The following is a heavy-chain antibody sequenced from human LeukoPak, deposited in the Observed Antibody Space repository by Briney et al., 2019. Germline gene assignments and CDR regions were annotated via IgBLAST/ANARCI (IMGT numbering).Heavy chain of an antibody. CDR1: GGTFSSYA. Sequence: SVKVSCKASGGTFSSYAISWVRQAPGQGLEWMGGIIPIFGTANYAQKFQGRVTITADKSTSTAYMELSSLTSDDTAVYYCARDHHTSAYYFDPWGQGTLVTVSS. CDR3: ARDHHTSAYYFDP. D-gene: IGHD1-26*01. V-gene: IGHV1-69*06. CDR2: IIPIFGTA. J-gene: IGHJ5*02.